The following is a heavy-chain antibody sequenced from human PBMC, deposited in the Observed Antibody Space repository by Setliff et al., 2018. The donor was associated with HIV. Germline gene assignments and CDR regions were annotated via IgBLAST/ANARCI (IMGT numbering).Heavy chain of an antibody. J-gene: IGHJ5*02. CDR3: ARGTSVRWERRGGFEP. CDR2: IRSKADKYAT. V-gene: IGHV3-73*01. D-gene: IGHD1-26*01. CDR1: GSTFSGAE. Sequence: GGSLRLSCAASGSTFSGAEIHWVRQAAGKGLEWVGRIRSKADKYATDYGASAKGRFTISRDNARNSLDLQMNSLRAEDTAIYYCARGTSVRWERRGGFEPWGQGTLVTVSS.